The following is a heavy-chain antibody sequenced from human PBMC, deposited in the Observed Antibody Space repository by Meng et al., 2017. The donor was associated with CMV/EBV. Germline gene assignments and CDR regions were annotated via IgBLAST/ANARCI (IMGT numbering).Heavy chain of an antibody. J-gene: IGHJ5*02. Sequence: QVQVRGWGAGLLKPSETLSLPCAVYGGSSSGYYWSWIRQPPGKGLEWIGEINHSGSTNYNPSLKSRVTISVDTSKNQFSLKLSSVTAADTAVYYCARGGNWFDPWGQGTLVTVSS. CDR3: ARGGNWFDP. V-gene: IGHV4-34*01. CDR2: INHSGST. CDR1: GGSSSGYY.